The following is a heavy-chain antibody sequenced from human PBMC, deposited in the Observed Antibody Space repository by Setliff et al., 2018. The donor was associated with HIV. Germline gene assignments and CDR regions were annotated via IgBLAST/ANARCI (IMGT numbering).Heavy chain of an antibody. CDR2: ISGSAGST. D-gene: IGHD3-10*01. J-gene: IGHJ5*01. CDR3: ARALRGSGEDS. Sequence: GGSLRLSCAASGFTFSSYAMSWVRQAPGKGLDWVSAISGSAGSTYYADSVKGRFTISRDNARNSGFLQMNSLRVEDTAVYYCARALRGSGEDSWGQGTLVTVSS. CDR1: GFTFSSYA. V-gene: IGHV3-23*01.